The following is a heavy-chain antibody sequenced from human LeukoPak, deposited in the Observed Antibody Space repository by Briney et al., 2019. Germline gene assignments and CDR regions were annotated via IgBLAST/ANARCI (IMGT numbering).Heavy chain of an antibody. CDR2: LYSAGST. CDR3: VTGPIALVIMGSS. CDR1: EFSVKYNY. Sequence: PGGSLRLSCAASEFSVKYNYMTWVRQAPGKGLEWVSLLYSAGSTNYADSVKGRFTISRDDSKNTVYLQMNSLRAEDTAVYYCVTGPIALVIMGSSWGQGTLVTVSS. V-gene: IGHV3-53*01. J-gene: IGHJ5*02. D-gene: IGHD3-22*01.